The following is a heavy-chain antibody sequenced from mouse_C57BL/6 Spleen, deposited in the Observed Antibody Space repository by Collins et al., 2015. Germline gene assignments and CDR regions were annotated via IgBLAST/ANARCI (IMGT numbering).Heavy chain of an antibody. V-gene: IGHV1-82*01. J-gene: IGHJ1*03. Sequence: SSWMNWVKQRPGKGLEWIGRIYPGDGDTNYNGKFKGKATLTADKSSSTAYIQLSSLTSEDSAVYFCAFIYYDYDGDWYFDVWGTGTTVTVSS. D-gene: IGHD2-4*01. CDR3: AFIYYDYDGDWYFDV. CDR2: IYPGDGDT. CDR1: SSW.